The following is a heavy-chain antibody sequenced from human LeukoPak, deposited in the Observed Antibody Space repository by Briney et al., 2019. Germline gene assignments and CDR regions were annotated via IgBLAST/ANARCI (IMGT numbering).Heavy chain of an antibody. J-gene: IGHJ4*02. Sequence: ASVKVACKASVYTFTSYDINWVRQATGQGLEWMGWTNPNSGNTGYGQKFQGRVTITRNTSISTAYMELTGLRSDDTATYYCARAKGGGLSVYWRQGTLVTVSS. CDR1: VYTFTSYD. V-gene: IGHV1-8*01. CDR2: TNPNSGNT. CDR3: ARAKGGGLSVY. D-gene: IGHD3-16*01.